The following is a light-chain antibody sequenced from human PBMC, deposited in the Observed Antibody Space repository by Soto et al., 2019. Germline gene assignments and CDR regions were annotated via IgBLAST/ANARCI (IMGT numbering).Light chain of an antibody. CDR1: QSISSW. V-gene: IGKV1-5*03. Sequence: DIQMTQSPSTLSASIGDRVTITCRASQSISSWLAWYQQKPGKAPKLLIYKASSLESGVPSRFSRSGSGTEFTLTISSLQPDDFAAYYCQQYYSYWTFGQGTKVELK. J-gene: IGKJ1*01. CDR3: QQYYSYWT. CDR2: KAS.